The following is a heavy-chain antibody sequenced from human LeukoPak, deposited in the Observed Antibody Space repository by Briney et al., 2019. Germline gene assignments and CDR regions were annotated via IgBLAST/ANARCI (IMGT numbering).Heavy chain of an antibody. CDR1: GFTFDNYA. CDR3: AKDGGVISLAYYFDY. CDR2: LSWNSGNI. D-gene: IGHD3-10*01. Sequence: GGSLRLSCAASGFTFDNYAMHWVRQAPGKGLEWVSGLSWNSGNIGYADSVKGRFTISRDNAKNSLYLQMNSLRAEDTALYYCAKDGGVISLAYYFDYWGQGTLVTVSS. J-gene: IGHJ4*02. V-gene: IGHV3-9*01.